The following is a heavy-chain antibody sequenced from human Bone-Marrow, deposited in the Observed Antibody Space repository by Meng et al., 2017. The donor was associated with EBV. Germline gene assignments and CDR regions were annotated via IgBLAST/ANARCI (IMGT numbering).Heavy chain of an antibody. D-gene: IGHD3-10*01. Sequence: VLSWADAKKPGYSSMCCCKTSGGVFRDDAISWVRQAPGQWLVWMGGLSPMTGVEHYAQKFQDRVSIIADESTSTHYLELSSLRSEDTAIYFCASESGRGFTPDYWGQGTLVTVSS. CDR3: ASESGRGFTPDY. CDR1: GGVFRDDA. V-gene: IGHV1-69*01. CDR2: LSPMTGVE. J-gene: IGHJ4*02.